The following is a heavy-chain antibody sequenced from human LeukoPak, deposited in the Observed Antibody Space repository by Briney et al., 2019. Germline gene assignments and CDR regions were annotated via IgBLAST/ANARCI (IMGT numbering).Heavy chain of an antibody. D-gene: IGHD1-1*01. CDR3: ASSPETDRSRVYYYYYYGLDV. CDR2: INLNTGAT. J-gene: IGHJ6*02. CDR1: GYTFTGYF. Sequence: ASVKVSCKASGYTFTGYFMHWVRQAPGQGLVWMGWINLNTGATNYAQTFQGRVTMTRDTSISTAYMELSRLISDDTAVYYCASSPETDRSRVYYYYYYGLDVWGQGTTVTVSS. V-gene: IGHV1-2*02.